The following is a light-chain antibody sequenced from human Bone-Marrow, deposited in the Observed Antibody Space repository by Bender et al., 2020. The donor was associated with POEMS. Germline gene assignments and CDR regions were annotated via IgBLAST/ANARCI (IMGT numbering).Light chain of an antibody. Sequence: QSGLTQPASVSGSPGQSITLSCAGTSSGHGSQNLVSWYQLLPGKVPKLLIFDDTHRPSGSPCRFSGAQSGTAASLTISGLQPEDEATYFCCAYTRENFVLFGGGTQVTV. CDR2: DDT. V-gene: IGLV2-23*01. J-gene: IGLJ2*01. CDR3: CAYTRENFVL. CDR1: SSGHGSQNL.